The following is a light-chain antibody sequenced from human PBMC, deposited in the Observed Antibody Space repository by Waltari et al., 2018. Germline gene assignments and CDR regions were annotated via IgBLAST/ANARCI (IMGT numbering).Light chain of an antibody. Sequence: DIQLTQSPSSLSASVGDRVTITCRARQGINTYLAWYQQKLGKAPKLLIYVASTLQSGVPSRFSGSGSGTDFTLTISSLQPEDFATYYCQQVKTYPYTFGQGTKLEIK. V-gene: IGKV1-9*01. CDR2: VAS. CDR1: QGINTY. J-gene: IGKJ2*01. CDR3: QQVKTYPYT.